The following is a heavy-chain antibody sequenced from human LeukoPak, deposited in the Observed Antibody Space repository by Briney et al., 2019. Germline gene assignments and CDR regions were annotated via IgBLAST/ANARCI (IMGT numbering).Heavy chain of an antibody. V-gene: IGHV4-39*02. Sequence: SETLSLTCSVSDDSLSSSSYYWVWVRQPPGKGLEWVGIIYYGGSTYYNPSLKSRVTISKDTSKNQFSLRLSSVTAADTAVYYCAREGLRNVHNPLGYWGQGTLVTVSS. CDR1: DDSLSSSSYY. J-gene: IGHJ4*02. CDR2: IYYGGST. D-gene: IGHD5-24*01. CDR3: AREGLRNVHNPLGY.